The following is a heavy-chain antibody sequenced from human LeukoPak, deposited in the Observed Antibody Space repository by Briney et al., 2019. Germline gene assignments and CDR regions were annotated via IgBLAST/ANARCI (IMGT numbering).Heavy chain of an antibody. CDR3: ARSDGSGWYGGFDY. CDR1: GYTFTSYA. V-gene: IGHV1-3*01. Sequence: ASVKVSCKASGYTFTSYAMHWVRQAPGQRLEWMGWINAGNGNTKYSQKFQGRVTITRDTSASTAYMELSSLRSEDTAVYYCARSDGSGWYGGFDYWGQGTLVTISS. D-gene: IGHD6-19*01. CDR2: INAGNGNT. J-gene: IGHJ4*02.